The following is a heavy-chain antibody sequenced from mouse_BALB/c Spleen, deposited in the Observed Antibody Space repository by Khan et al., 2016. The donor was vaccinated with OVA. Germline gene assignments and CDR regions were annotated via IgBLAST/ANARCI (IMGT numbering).Heavy chain of an antibody. D-gene: IGHD2-3*01. J-gene: IGHJ3*01. CDR3: ARDGYSPWFAY. CDR1: GFNLKDYY. CDR2: IDPENGDT. Sequence: EVKLQESGAELVRPGALVKLSCKASGFNLKDYYMHWVKQRPEQGLVWIGRIDPENGDTIYDPKFPGKASITSDTSSNTAYLQLSSLPSEDTAVYYCARDGYSPWFAYWGQGTLVTVSA. V-gene: IGHV14-1*02.